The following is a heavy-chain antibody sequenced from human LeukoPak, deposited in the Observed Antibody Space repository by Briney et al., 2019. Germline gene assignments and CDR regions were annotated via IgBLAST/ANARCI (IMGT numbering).Heavy chain of an antibody. Sequence: ASETLSPTCTVSGGSISSYYWSWIRQLPGKGLEWIGYIYYSGSTNYNPSLKSRVTISVDTSKNQFSLKLSSVTAADTAVYYCVRQRGSSSWLFDYWGQGTLVTVSS. CDR1: GGSISSYY. CDR3: VRQRGSSSWLFDY. CDR2: IYYSGST. V-gene: IGHV4-59*01. D-gene: IGHD6-13*01. J-gene: IGHJ4*02.